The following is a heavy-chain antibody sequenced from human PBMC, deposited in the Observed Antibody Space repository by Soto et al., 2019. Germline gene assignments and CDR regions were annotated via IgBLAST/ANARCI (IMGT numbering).Heavy chain of an antibody. CDR3: ARGLLWFGELHEVYYYYGMDV. CDR1: GFTFSSYG. CDR2: IWYDGSNK. Sequence: GGSLRLSCAASGFTFSSYGMHWVRQAPGKGLEWVAVIWYDGSNKYYADSVKGRFTISRDNSKNTLYLQMNSLRAEDTAVYYCARGLLWFGELHEVYYYYGMDVWGQGTTVTVSS. V-gene: IGHV3-33*01. J-gene: IGHJ6*02. D-gene: IGHD3-10*01.